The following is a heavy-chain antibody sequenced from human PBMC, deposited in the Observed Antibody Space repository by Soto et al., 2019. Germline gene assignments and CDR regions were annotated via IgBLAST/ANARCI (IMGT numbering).Heavy chain of an antibody. D-gene: IGHD3-3*01. V-gene: IGHV1-8*01. CDR2: MNPNSGNT. J-gene: IGHJ6*03. CDR1: GYTFTSYD. Sequence: ASVKVSCKASGYTFTSYDINWVRQATGQGLEWMGWMNPNSGNTGYAQKFQGRVTMTRNTSISTAYMELSSLRSEDTAVYYCARDLEYYDFWSGYKSYYMDVWGKGTTVTVSS. CDR3: ARDLEYYDFWSGYKSYYMDV.